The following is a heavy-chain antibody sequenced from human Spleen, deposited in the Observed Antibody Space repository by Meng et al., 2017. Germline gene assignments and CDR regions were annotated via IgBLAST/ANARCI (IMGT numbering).Heavy chain of an antibody. Sequence: GESLKISCAASGFTFRSYGMNWVRQAPGKGLEWISYITDTGYTKYNADSVKGRFTIFRDNARNSLYLQMNSLRAEDTAVYYCARDSSDAHLDYWGRGTRVTGAS. J-gene: IGHJ4*01. CDR2: ITDTGYTK. D-gene: IGHD3-22*01. V-gene: IGHV3-48*03. CDR3: ARDSSDAHLDY. CDR1: GFTFRSYG.